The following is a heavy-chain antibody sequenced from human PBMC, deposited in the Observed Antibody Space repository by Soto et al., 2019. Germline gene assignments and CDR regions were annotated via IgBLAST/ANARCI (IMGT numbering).Heavy chain of an antibody. V-gene: IGHV1-2*04. J-gene: IGHJ1*01. D-gene: IGHD3-22*01. CDR2: INPNSGGT. CDR3: ARXISGDYVGPRYYEYFQH. CDR1: GYTFTGYY. Sequence: ASVKVSCKASGYTFTGYYMHWVRPAPAQGLEWMGWINPNSGGTNYAQKFQGWVTMTRDTSISTAYMEWSRLSSDDTAVYCCARXISGDYVGPRYYEYFQHWGQGTMVTVSS.